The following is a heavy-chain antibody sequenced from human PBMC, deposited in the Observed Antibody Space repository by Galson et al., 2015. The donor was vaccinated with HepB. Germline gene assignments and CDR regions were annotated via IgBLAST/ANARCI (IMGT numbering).Heavy chain of an antibody. Sequence: SLRLSCAASGFTVRSYWMHWVRQDPGKGLVWVSGINSDGSRTMYADSVKGRFTISRDNAKNTLYLQMNSLRAEDTAVYYCAREQLSFDYWGQGTLVTVSS. CDR2: INSDGSRT. J-gene: IGHJ4*02. CDR3: AREQLSFDY. V-gene: IGHV3-74*03. D-gene: IGHD6-6*01. CDR1: GFTVRSYW.